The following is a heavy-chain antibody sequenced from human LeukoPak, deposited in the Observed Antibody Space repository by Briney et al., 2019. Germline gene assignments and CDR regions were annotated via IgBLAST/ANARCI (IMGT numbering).Heavy chain of an antibody. CDR3: ANSIVVVVAAKTPPTEY. V-gene: IGHV3-48*04. CDR1: GFTFSSYS. CDR2: ISSSGSTI. J-gene: IGHJ4*02. D-gene: IGHD2-15*01. Sequence: GGSLRLSCAASGFTFSSYSMNWVRQAPGKGLEWVSYISSSGSTIYYADSVKGRFTISRDNAKNTLYLQMNSLRAEDTAVYYCANSIVVVVAAKTPPTEYWGQGTLVTVSS.